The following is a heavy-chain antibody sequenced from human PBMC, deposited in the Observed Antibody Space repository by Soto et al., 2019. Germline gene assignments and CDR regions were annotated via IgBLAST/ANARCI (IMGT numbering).Heavy chain of an antibody. J-gene: IGHJ1*01. CDR2: ISAYNGNT. CDR3: ARSPYYGGSQFEYFQH. D-gene: IGHD2-15*01. V-gene: IGHV1-18*01. Sequence: QVQLVQSGAEVKKPGASVKVACKASGYTFTSYGISWVRQAPGQGLEWMGWISAYNGNTNYAQKLQGRVTMTTDTXTXXAYMELRSLRSDDTAVYYCARSPYYGGSQFEYFQHWGQGTLVTVSS. CDR1: GYTFTSYG.